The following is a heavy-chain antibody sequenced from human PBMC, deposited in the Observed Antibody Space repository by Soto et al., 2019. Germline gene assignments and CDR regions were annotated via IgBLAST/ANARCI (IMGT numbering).Heavy chain of an antibody. CDR2: ISASDAGT. CDR1: GFTFSNFD. J-gene: IGHJ4*02. D-gene: IGHD6-19*01. CDR3: AKGGWLDDY. Sequence: EVQLLESGGGLGQPGGSLRLSCAASGFTFSNFDMSWVRQAPGKGLEWVSVISASDAGTYYADSVQGRSTISRDNSKNTPYLQINSLRAEDTAVYYCAKGGWLDDYGDQGTLVTVSA. V-gene: IGHV3-23*01.